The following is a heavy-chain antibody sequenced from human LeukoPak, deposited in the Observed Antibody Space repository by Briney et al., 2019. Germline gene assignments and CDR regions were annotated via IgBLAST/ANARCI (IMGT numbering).Heavy chain of an antibody. CDR1: GYTFSTYW. CDR3: ARDPLRRYDY. Sequence: GGSLRLSCAASGYTFSTYWMRWGRQAPGKGLEWVATIKEDGRETYYVDSVKGRFTISRDNAKNSLYLQMSRSRAEDTAVYYCARDPLRRYDYWGQGTLLTVSS. V-gene: IGHV3-7*01. CDR2: IKEDGRET. J-gene: IGHJ4*02.